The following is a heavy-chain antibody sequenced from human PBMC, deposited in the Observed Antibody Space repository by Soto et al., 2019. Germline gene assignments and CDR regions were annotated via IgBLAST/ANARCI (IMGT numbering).Heavy chain of an antibody. Sequence: ASVKASCKFSGDTLTELSMHCVRQAPGKGLEWMGCIGAEDGETIYAQKFQGRVTMTTDTSTSTAYMELSSLRSDDTAVYYCARDPSDIFTMVPMPYYYMDVWGKGTTVTVSS. CDR2: IGAEDGET. CDR3: ARDPSDIFTMVPMPYYYMDV. D-gene: IGHD3-10*01. J-gene: IGHJ6*03. CDR1: GDTLTELS. V-gene: IGHV1-24*01.